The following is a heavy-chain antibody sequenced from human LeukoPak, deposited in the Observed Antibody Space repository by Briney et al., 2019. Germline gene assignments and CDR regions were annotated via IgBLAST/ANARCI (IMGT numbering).Heavy chain of an antibody. CDR2: IIPIVGTA. CDR3: ASRGYGSGSTLGFDY. Sequence: GASVRVSCKASGGTFSSYAISWVRQAPGQGLEWMGGIIPIVGTANYAQKLQGRVTITADEATSTAYMELSSLRSEDTAVYYCASRGYGSGSTLGFDYWGQGTLVTVSS. D-gene: IGHD3-10*01. CDR1: GGTFSSYA. J-gene: IGHJ4*02. V-gene: IGHV1-69*01.